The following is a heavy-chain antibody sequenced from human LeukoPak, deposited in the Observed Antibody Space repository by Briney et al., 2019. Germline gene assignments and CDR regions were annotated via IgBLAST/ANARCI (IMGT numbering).Heavy chain of an antibody. Sequence: SETLSLTCTVSGDSISSGDYYWSWIRQPAGKRLEWIGRISSSGSTNYNPSLKSRVTISVDTSKNQFSLKLSSVTAADTAVYFCARGPYSYDSSGAFDIRGQGTMVTVSS. CDR1: GDSISSGDYY. V-gene: IGHV4-61*02. CDR3: ARGPYSYDSSGAFDI. J-gene: IGHJ3*02. CDR2: ISSSGST. D-gene: IGHD3-22*01.